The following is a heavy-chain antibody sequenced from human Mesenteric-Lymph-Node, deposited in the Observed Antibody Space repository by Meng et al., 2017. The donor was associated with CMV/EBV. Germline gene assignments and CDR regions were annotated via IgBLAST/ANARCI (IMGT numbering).Heavy chain of an antibody. V-gene: IGHV1-69*02. CDR1: GGTFSSYT. J-gene: IGHJ5*02. CDR3: AGGIAAAGSRWFDP. D-gene: IGHD6-13*01. Sequence: QVQLVQSGAVVKKPGSSVKVSCEASGGTFSSYTISWVRQAPGQGLEWMGRIIPILGIANYAQKFQGSVTITADKSTSTAYMELSSLRSEDTAVYYCAGGIAAAGSRWFDPWGQGTLVTVSS. CDR2: IIPILGIA.